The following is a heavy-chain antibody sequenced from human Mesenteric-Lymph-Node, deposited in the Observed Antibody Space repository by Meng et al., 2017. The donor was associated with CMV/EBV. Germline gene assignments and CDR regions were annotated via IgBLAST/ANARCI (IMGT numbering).Heavy chain of an antibody. V-gene: IGHV1-3*01. CDR1: GYPVTDYA. Sequence: KASGYPVTDYAMHWVRQAPGQRLEWMGWINAGNGNTKHSQKFQGRVTFTRDTSASTAYMELSSLTSEDTALYYCAKDGRSYGWFDPWGRGTLVTVSS. D-gene: IGHD3-10*01. CDR3: AKDGRSYGWFDP. CDR2: INAGNGNT. J-gene: IGHJ5*02.